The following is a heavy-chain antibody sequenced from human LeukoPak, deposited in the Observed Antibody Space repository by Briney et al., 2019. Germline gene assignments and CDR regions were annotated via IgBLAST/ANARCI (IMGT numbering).Heavy chain of an antibody. J-gene: IGHJ3*02. CDR1: GGSISSYY. CDR3: ARVGISEAFDI. Sequence: SETLSLTRTVSGGSISSYYWSWIRQPPGKGLEWIGYIYYSGSTNYNPSLKSRVTISVDTSKNRFSLKLSSVTAADTAVYYCARVGISEAFDIWGQGTMVTVSS. V-gene: IGHV4-59*01. CDR2: IYYSGST. D-gene: IGHD2-21*01.